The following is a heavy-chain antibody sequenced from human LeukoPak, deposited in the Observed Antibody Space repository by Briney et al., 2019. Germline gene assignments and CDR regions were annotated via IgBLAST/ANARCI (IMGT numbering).Heavy chain of an antibody. Sequence: SEALSLTCAVYGGSFSDYYWSWIRQPPGKGLEWIGEINHRRSTNYNPSLKSRVTISVDTSKNQFSLRLSSVTAADTAVYYCARSAIDVYYYDSRADKDAFDMWGQGTMVTVSS. J-gene: IGHJ3*02. V-gene: IGHV4-34*01. CDR1: GGSFSDYY. D-gene: IGHD3-22*01. CDR3: ARSAIDVYYYDSRADKDAFDM. CDR2: INHRRST.